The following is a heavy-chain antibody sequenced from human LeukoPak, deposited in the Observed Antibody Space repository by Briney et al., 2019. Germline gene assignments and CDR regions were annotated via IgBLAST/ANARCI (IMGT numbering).Heavy chain of an antibody. Sequence: GSSVKVSCKASGGTFSSYAISWVRQAPGQGLEWMGRIIPIFGIANYAQKFQGRVTITADKSTSTAYMELSSLRSEDTAVYYCASPTPYCSSTSCYVGRAFDIWGQGTMVTVSS. V-gene: IGHV1-69*04. CDR1: GGTFSSYA. CDR3: ASPTPYCSSTSCYVGRAFDI. J-gene: IGHJ3*02. CDR2: IIPIFGIA. D-gene: IGHD2-2*01.